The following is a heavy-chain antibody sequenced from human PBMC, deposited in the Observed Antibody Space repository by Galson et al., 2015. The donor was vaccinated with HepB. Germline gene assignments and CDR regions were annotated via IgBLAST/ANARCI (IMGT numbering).Heavy chain of an antibody. CDR2: ISSSSSTI. CDR3: AREKLLWFGELAYCGMDV. CDR1: GFTFSSYS. J-gene: IGHJ6*02. V-gene: IGHV3-48*02. D-gene: IGHD3-10*01. Sequence: SLRLSCAASGFTFSSYSMNWVRQAPGKGLEWVSYISSSSSTIYYADSVKGRFTISRDNAKNSLYLQMNSLRDEDTAVYYCAREKLLWFGELAYCGMDVWGQGTTVTVSS.